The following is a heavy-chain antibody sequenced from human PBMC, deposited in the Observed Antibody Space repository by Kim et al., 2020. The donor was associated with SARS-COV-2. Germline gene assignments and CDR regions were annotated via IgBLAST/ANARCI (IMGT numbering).Heavy chain of an antibody. D-gene: IGHD6-19*01. V-gene: IGHV3-30*04. CDR3: ARTAGTWTYYYGMDV. J-gene: IGHJ6*02. Sequence: GGSLRLSCAASGFTFSSYAMHWVRQAPGKGLEWVAVISYDGSNKYYADSVKGRFTISRDNSKNTLYLQMNSLRAEDTAVYYCARTAGTWTYYYGMDVWSQGTTVTGSS. CDR1: GFTFSSYA. CDR2: ISYDGSNK.